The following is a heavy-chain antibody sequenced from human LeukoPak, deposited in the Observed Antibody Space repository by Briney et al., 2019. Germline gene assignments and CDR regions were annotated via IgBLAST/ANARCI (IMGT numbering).Heavy chain of an antibody. CDR3: AKWGDYDILTGYYDPDY. J-gene: IGHJ4*02. V-gene: IGHV3-23*01. CDR1: GFTFTNYA. D-gene: IGHD3-9*01. CDR2: VSGRDDST. Sequence: HPGGSLRLSCAASGFTFTNYAMYLVPQAPGRGLEWVSAVSGRDDSTYYADSVKGRFTISRDTSKNTLYLQMNSLRAEDMAVYYCAKWGDYDILTGYYDPDYWGQGTLVTVSS.